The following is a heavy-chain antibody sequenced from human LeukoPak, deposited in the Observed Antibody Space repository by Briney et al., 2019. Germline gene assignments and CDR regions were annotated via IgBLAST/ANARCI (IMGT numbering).Heavy chain of an antibody. CDR3: ARDHQWSSAY. D-gene: IGHD3-22*01. CDR2: IKPDGSAK. CDR1: GFTLSSHW. J-gene: IGHJ4*02. Sequence: GGSLRHSCAASGFTLSSHWMCWVRQAPGKGLEWVANIKPDGSAKYYVDSVKGRFTISRDNAKNSLYLQMDGLRAEDTALYYCARDHQWSSAYWGQGALVTVSS. V-gene: IGHV3-7*01.